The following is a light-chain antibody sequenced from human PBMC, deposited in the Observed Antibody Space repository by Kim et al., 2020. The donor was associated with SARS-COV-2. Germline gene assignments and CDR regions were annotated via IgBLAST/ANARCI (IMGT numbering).Light chain of an antibody. V-gene: IGLV3-9*02. Sequence: SYELTQPLSVSVALGQTAAISCGGDNLGKRSVHWYQQRPGQAPVLVIYRDQNRPSGIPERCSGSNSGTTATLTIRGAQAADEADYYCQVWDTTVIFGGGTQLTVL. CDR3: QVWDTTVI. J-gene: IGLJ2*01. CDR2: RDQ. CDR1: NLGKRS.